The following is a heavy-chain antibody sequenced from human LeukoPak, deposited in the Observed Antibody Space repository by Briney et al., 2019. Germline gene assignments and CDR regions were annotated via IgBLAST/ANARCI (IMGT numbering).Heavy chain of an antibody. V-gene: IGHV4-30-4*01. CDR2: IYYSGST. D-gene: IGHD3-10*01. CDR1: GGSISSGDYY. J-gene: IGHJ6*02. Sequence: SETLSLTCTVSGGSISSGDYYWSWIRQPPGKCLECIGYIYYSGSTYYNPSLKSRVTISVDTSKNQFSLKLSSVTAADTAVYYCARDSRGVDYYYYGMEVWGQGTTVTVSS. CDR3: ARDSRGVDYYYYGMEV.